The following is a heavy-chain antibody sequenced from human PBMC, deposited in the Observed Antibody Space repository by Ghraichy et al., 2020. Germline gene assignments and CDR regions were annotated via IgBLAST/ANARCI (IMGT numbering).Heavy chain of an antibody. CDR2: INSDGSST. Sequence: GGSLRLSCAASGFTFSSYWMHWVRQAPGKGLGWVSRINSDGSSTSYADSVKGRFTISRKNDKNTLYLQMNSLRAEDTSVYYCARVRGIAARLGYSYYGMDVWGQGTTVTVSS. D-gene: IGHD6-6*01. J-gene: IGHJ6*02. CDR3: ARVRGIAARLGYSYYGMDV. V-gene: IGHV3-74*01. CDR1: GFTFSSYW.